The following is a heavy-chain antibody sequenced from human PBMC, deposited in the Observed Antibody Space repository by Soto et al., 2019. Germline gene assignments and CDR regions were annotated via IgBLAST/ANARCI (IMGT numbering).Heavy chain of an antibody. CDR2: IWYDGSNK. D-gene: IGHD3-16*02. J-gene: IGHJ5*02. V-gene: IGHV3-33*01. CDR1: GFTFSSYG. Sequence: GGSLRLSCAASGFTFSSYGMHWVRQAPGKGLEWVAVIWYDGSNKYYADSVKGRFTISRDNSKNTLYLQMNSLRAEDTAVYYCARDRNRYTKNWFDPWGQGTLVTVSS. CDR3: ARDRNRYTKNWFDP.